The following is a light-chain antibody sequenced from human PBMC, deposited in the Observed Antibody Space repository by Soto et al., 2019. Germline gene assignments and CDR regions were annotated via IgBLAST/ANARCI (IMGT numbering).Light chain of an antibody. J-gene: IGKJ2*01. CDR3: QQYGTSPHT. CDR1: QSVNSNY. Sequence: EMVLTQSPGTRSLSPGERATLSCRASQSVNSNYLACYQQKPGQVPRHLIYGASIRAAGVPDRLSGSGSGPDVNLTISRLEPEDYAVYYCQQYGTSPHTFGQGTKLEIK. V-gene: IGKV3-20*01. CDR2: GAS.